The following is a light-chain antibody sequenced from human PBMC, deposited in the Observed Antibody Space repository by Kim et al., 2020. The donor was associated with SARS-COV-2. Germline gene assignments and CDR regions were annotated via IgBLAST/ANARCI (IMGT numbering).Light chain of an antibody. CDR1: QGISNY. CDR2: DAS. V-gene: IGKV1-33*01. Sequence: DIQMTQSPSSLSASVGDRVTITCQASQGISNYLNWYQQKPGKAPKLLIYDASNLETGVPSRFSGSGSGTDFTFTISSLQPEDIATYYCQQYDNLPLTFGGGTKLEI. J-gene: IGKJ4*01. CDR3: QQYDNLPLT.